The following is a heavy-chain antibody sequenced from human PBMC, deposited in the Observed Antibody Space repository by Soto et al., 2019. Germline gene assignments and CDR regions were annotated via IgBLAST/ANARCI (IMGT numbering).Heavy chain of an antibody. J-gene: IGHJ4*02. CDR2: INAYNGNT. CDR1: GYTFTSYG. D-gene: IGHD3-16*01. V-gene: IGHV1-18*01. CDR3: ARGDRRPNY. Sequence: QVQLVQSGGEVKKPGASVKVSCKASGYTFTSYGITWVRQAPGQGLEWIGYINAYNGNTNYAQNLQDRVTMTTDTYTSTAYMELRSLRSDDTGVYYCARGDRRPNYWGQGTLVTVSS.